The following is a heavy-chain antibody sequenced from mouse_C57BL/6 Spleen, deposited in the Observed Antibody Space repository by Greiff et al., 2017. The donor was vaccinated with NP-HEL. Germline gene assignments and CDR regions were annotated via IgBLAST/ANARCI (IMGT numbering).Heavy chain of an antibody. CDR2: INPSSGYT. CDR3: GGWDYYGSSSFDY. V-gene: IGHV1-7*01. J-gene: IGHJ2*01. Sequence: VQLQQSGAELAKPGASVKLSCKASGYTFTSYWMHWVKQRPGQGLEWIGNINPSSGYTKYNQKFKDKATLTADKSSSTAYMQLSSLTYEDSAVYYCGGWDYYGSSSFDYWGQGTTLTVSS. D-gene: IGHD1-1*01. CDR1: GYTFTSYW.